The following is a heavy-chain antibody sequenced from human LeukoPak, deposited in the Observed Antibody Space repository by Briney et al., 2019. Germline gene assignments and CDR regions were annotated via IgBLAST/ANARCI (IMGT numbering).Heavy chain of an antibody. CDR1: GPTFSTYG. D-gene: IGHD1-26*01. V-gene: IGHV3-23*01. Sequence: GGSLRLSCAASGPTFSTYGMSWVRQAPGKGLDWVSAISGSGDTTYFADSVKGRFTISRDNSKNTLYLQMNSLGAEDTAVYYCAKDRLGAMLYFDYWGQGTLVTVSS. CDR2: ISGSGDTT. CDR3: AKDRLGAMLYFDY. J-gene: IGHJ4*02.